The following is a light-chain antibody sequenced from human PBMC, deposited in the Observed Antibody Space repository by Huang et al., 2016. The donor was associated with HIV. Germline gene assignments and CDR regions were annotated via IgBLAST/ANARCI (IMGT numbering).Light chain of an antibody. CDR1: QSVRSSS. V-gene: IGKV3-20*01. Sequence: EIVLMQSPGTLSFAPGERATHTCSASQSVRSSSLAWYQQKPGQSPRLLIFAASNRDTGIPDRFSGSGSATDFTLTISRLEPEDFAVYYCQQYGSSPLTFGGGTKVEIK. J-gene: IGKJ4*01. CDR2: AAS. CDR3: QQYGSSPLT.